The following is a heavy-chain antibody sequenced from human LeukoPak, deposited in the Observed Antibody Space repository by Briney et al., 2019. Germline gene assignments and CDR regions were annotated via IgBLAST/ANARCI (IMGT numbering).Heavy chain of an antibody. CDR2: IWYDGSNK. Sequence: GGSLRLSCAATGFTFNKYGMNWVRQAPGRGLGWVAIIWYDGSNKYFADSVMGRFTISKDNSTNTVYLQMNSLRIEDTAVYHCARAGIDNALDYWGPGTQVTVSS. D-gene: IGHD2-2*01. CDR1: GFTFNKYG. V-gene: IGHV3-33*01. J-gene: IGHJ4*02. CDR3: ARAGIDNALDY.